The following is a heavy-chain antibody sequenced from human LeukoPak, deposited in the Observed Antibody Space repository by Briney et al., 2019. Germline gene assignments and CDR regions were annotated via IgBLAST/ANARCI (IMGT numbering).Heavy chain of an antibody. Sequence: ASVKVSCKASGYTFTSHDINWVRQATGQGLERMGWMNPNSGNTGYAQKFQGRVTFTRNTSISTAYMELSSLTSEDTAVYYCARGDRDYDILTGYSKSWFDPWGQGTLVTVSS. CDR3: ARGDRDYDILTGYSKSWFDP. CDR1: GYTFTSHD. V-gene: IGHV1-8*03. D-gene: IGHD3-9*01. CDR2: MNPNSGNT. J-gene: IGHJ5*02.